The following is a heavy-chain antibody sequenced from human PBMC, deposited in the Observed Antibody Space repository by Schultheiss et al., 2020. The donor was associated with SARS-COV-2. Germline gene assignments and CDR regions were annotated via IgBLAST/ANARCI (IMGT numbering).Heavy chain of an antibody. J-gene: IGHJ4*02. V-gene: IGHV3-33*01. D-gene: IGHD3-10*01. CDR3: ARDFQYYYGSGSYLIQFYFDY. CDR1: GFTFSSYG. Sequence: GSLRLSCAASGFTFSSYGMHWVRQAPGKGLEWVAVTWYDGSNNYYADSVKGRFTISRDNSKNTLYLQMNSLRAEDTAVYYCARDFQYYYGSGSYLIQFYFDYWGQGTLVTVSS. CDR2: TWYDGSNN.